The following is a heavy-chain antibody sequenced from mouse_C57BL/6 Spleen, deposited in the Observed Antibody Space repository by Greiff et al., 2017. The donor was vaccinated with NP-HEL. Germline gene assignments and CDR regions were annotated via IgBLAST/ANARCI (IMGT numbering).Heavy chain of an antibody. CDR3: AIYSNYASWFAY. J-gene: IGHJ3*01. D-gene: IGHD2-5*01. V-gene: IGHV3-6*01. CDR2: ISYDGSN. CDR1: GYSITSGYY. Sequence: DVKLVESGPGLVKPSQSLSLTCSVTGYSITSGYYWNWIRQFPGNKLEWMGYISYDGSNNYNPSLKNRISITRDTSKNQFFLKLNSVTTEDTATYYCAIYSNYASWFAYWGQGTLVTVSA.